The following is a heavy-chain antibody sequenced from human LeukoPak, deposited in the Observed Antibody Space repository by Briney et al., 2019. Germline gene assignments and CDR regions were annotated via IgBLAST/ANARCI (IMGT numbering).Heavy chain of an antibody. V-gene: IGHV3-49*03. D-gene: IGHD6-19*01. CDR2: IRSKAYGGTT. CDR3: TRGGSGWSPTQNNWFDP. J-gene: IGHJ5*02. CDR1: GFTFDDYA. Sequence: GGSLRLSCAASGFTFDDYAMSWFRQAPGKGLEWVGFIRSKAYGGTTECAASVKGRFTISRDDSKSIAYLQMNSLKTEDTAVYYCTRGGSGWSPTQNNWFDPWGQGTLVTVSS.